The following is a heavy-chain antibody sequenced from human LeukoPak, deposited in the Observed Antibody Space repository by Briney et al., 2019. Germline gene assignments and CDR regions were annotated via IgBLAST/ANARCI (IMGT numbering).Heavy chain of an antibody. D-gene: IGHD3-3*01. Sequence: PSETLSLTCTVSGGSISSGDYYWSWIRQPPGKGLEWIGYIYYSGSTYYNPSLKSRVTISVDTSKNQFSLKLSSVTAADTAVYYCAREDFWSGFDYWGQGTLVTVSS. CDR3: AREDFWSGFDY. CDR2: IYYSGST. V-gene: IGHV4-30-4*08. J-gene: IGHJ4*02. CDR1: GGSISSGDYY.